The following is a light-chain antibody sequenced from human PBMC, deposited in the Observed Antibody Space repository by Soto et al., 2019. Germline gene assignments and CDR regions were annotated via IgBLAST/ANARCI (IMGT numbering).Light chain of an antibody. Sequence: QSISTWLVWYQQKPGKAPKVLIYDASSLQSGVPSRFSGHGSGTDFTLTISSLQPDDSAIYYCQQYKTYTTFGQGTKVDIK. CDR1: QSISTW. V-gene: IGKV1-5*01. J-gene: IGKJ2*01. CDR2: DAS. CDR3: QQYKTYTT.